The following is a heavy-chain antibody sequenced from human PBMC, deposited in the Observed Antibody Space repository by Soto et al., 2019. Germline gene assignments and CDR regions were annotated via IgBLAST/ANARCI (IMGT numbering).Heavy chain of an antibody. J-gene: IGHJ1*01. V-gene: IGHV4-59*01. CDR2: IYYSGST. Sequence: SETLSLTCTVSGGSISSYYWSWIRQPPGKGLEWIGYIYYSGSTNYNPSLKSRVTISVDTSKNQFSLKLSSVTAADTAVYYCARAYSGSYYFQHWGQGTLVTVSS. D-gene: IGHD1-26*01. CDR1: GGSISSYY. CDR3: ARAYSGSYYFQH.